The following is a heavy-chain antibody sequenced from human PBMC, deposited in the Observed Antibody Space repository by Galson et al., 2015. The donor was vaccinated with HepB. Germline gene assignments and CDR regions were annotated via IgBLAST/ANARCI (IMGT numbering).Heavy chain of an antibody. CDR2: IYPGDSDT. V-gene: IGHV5-51*03. Sequence: QSGAEVKKPGESLKISCKGSGYSFTSYWIGWVRQMPGKGLEWMGIIYPGDSDTRYSPSFQGQVTISADKSISTAYLQWSSLKASDTAMYYCARRLHYYDSSGYYYLDAFDIWGQGTMVTVSS. J-gene: IGHJ3*02. CDR1: GYSFTSYW. D-gene: IGHD3-22*01. CDR3: ARRLHYYDSSGYYYLDAFDI.